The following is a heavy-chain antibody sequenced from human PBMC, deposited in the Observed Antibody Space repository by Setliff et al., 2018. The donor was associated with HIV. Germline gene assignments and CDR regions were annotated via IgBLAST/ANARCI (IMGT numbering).Heavy chain of an antibody. Sequence: PSETLSLTCTVSGGSISSSSYYWGWIRQPPGKGLEWIGNIYYSGSTYYNPSLKSRVTISVDTSKNQFSLKLSSVTAADTAVYYCARILTLLWFGESNFDYWGQGTLVTVSS. D-gene: IGHD3-10*01. CDR1: GGSISSSSYY. J-gene: IGHJ4*02. CDR2: IYYSGST. CDR3: ARILTLLWFGESNFDY. V-gene: IGHV4-39*01.